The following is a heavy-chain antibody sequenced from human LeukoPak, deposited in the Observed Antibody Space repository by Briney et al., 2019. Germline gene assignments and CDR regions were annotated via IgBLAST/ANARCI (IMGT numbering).Heavy chain of an antibody. CDR2: MYNSEST. CDR1: GGSISSSSYS. V-gene: IGHV4-39*07. D-gene: IGHD4/OR15-4a*01. CDR3: ARPVLPSPPCLDP. J-gene: IGHJ5*02. Sequence: SETLSLTCTVSGGSISSSSYSWGWIRQPPGKGLEWIGSMYNSESTYYNPSLMSRFTMSVDTSKNQFSLNLRSVTAADTAVYYSARPVLPSPPCLDPWGQGTLVTVSS.